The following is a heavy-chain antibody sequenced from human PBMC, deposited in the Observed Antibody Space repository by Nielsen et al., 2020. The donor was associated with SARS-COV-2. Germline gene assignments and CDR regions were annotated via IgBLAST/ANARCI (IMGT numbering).Heavy chain of an antibody. CDR1: GYTFTSYD. J-gene: IGHJ6*03. D-gene: IGHD1-7*01. CDR3: AGVWNYDFNYYYMDV. CDR2: IIPIFGTA. Sequence: SVKVSCKASGYTFTSYDINWVRQAPGQGLEWMGGIIPIFGTANYAQKFQGRVTITADESTSTAYMELSSLRSEDTAVYYCAGVWNYDFNYYYMDVWGKGTTVTVSS. V-gene: IGHV1-69*13.